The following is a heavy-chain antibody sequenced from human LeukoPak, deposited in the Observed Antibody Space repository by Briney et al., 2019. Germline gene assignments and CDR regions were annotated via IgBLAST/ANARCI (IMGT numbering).Heavy chain of an antibody. Sequence: SETLSLTCTVSGGSISSSSYYWGWIRQPPGKGLEWIGSIYYSGSTYYNPSLKSRVTISVDTSKNQFSLKLSSVTAADTAVYYCARGSSGGWYSIDYWGQGTLVTVSS. CDR1: GGSISSSSYY. CDR2: IYYSGST. D-gene: IGHD6-19*01. V-gene: IGHV4-39*07. J-gene: IGHJ4*02. CDR3: ARGSSGGWYSIDY.